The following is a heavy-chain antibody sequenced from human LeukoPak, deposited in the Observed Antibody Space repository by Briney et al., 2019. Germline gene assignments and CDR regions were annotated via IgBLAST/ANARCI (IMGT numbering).Heavy chain of an antibody. Sequence: SETLSLTCTVSGGSISSYYWSWIRQPPGKGLEWIGYIYYSGSTNYNPSLKSRVTISVDTSKNQFSLKLSSVTAADTAVYYCARHGTTRRGSHLFDYWGQGTLVTVSS. CDR2: IYYSGST. CDR3: ARHGTTRRGSHLFDY. D-gene: IGHD1-7*01. V-gene: IGHV4-59*08. CDR1: GGSISSYY. J-gene: IGHJ4*02.